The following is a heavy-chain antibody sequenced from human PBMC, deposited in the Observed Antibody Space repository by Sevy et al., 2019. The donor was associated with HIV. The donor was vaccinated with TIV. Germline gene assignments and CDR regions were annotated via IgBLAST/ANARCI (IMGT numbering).Heavy chain of an antibody. V-gene: IGHV3-30*04. CDR1: GFRLNTYA. J-gene: IGHJ4*02. Sequence: GGSLRLSCSASGFRLNTYAMHWVRQAPGKGLEWVSVISSTGNLESYAASVKGRFTISKDNSKNTVSLQMNSLRPEDTAMYYCARDAGYTTKFHPLHWGQGTLVTVSS. CDR2: ISSTGNLE. D-gene: IGHD5-12*01. CDR3: ARDAGYTTKFHPLH.